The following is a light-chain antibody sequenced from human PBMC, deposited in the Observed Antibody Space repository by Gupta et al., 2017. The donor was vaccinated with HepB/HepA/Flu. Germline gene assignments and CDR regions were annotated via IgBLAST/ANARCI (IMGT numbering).Light chain of an antibody. CDR3: QAWDSSADVV. J-gene: IGLJ2*01. CDR2: QDS. Sequence: SYALTQPPSVSVSPGQTASITCSGDKWGDKYACWYQQKPGQSPVLVIYQDSKRPSGIPERFSGSNSGNTATLTISGTQAMDEADYYCQAWDSSADVVFGGGTKLTVL. CDR1: KWGDKY. V-gene: IGLV3-1*01.